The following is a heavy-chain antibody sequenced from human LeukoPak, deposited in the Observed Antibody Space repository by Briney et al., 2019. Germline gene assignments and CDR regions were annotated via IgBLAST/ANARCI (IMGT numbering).Heavy chain of an antibody. J-gene: IGHJ4*02. CDR1: GFTFSSYA. D-gene: IGHD2-8*01. CDR2: ISYDGSNK. Sequence: GGSLRLSCAASGFTFSSYAMHWVRQAPGKGLEWVAVISYDGSNKYYADSVKGRFTVSRDNAKSSVYLQMDSLRADDTAVYYCARDSYCPNDVCYDYWGQGVLVTVS. V-gene: IGHV3-30-3*01. CDR3: ARDSYCPNDVCYDY.